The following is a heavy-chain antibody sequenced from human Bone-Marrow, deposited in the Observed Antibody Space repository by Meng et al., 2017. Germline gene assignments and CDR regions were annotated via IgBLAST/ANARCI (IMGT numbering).Heavy chain of an antibody. Sequence: SETLSLTCTVSGGSISSYYWGWIRQPPGKGLEWIGSIYHSGSTYYNPSLKSRVTISVDTSKNQFSLKLSSVTAADTAVYYCASLGVGPNVYWGQGTLVTVSS. CDR3: ASLGVGPNVY. CDR2: IYHSGST. D-gene: IGHD1-26*01. J-gene: IGHJ4*02. V-gene: IGHV4-38-2*02. CDR1: GGSISSYY.